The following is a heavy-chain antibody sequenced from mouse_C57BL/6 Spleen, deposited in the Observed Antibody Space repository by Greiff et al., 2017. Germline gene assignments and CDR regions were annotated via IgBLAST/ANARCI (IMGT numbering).Heavy chain of an antibody. J-gene: IGHJ2*01. Sequence: EVKLVESVGGLVQPGSSMKLSCTASGFTFSDYYMAWVRQVPEKGLEWVANINYDGSSTYYLDSLKSRFIISRDNAKNILYLQMSSLKSEDTATYYCARVDYTLDYWGQGTTLTVSS. CDR1: GFTFSDYY. D-gene: IGHD2-12*01. CDR3: ARVDYTLDY. V-gene: IGHV5-16*01. CDR2: INYDGSST.